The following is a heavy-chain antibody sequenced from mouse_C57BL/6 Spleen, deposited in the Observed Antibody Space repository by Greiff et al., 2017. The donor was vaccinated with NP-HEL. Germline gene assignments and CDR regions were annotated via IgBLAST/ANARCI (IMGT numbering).Heavy chain of an antibody. J-gene: IGHJ2*01. V-gene: IGHV14-2*01. CDR3: ARSEYYYGSPYYFDY. D-gene: IGHD1-1*01. Sequence: EVQLQQSGAELVKPGASVKLSCTASGFNIKDYYMHWVKQRTEQGLEWIGRIDPEDGETKYASKFQGKATITADTSSNTAYLQLSSLTSEDTAVYYCARSEYYYGSPYYFDYWGQGTTLTVSS. CDR2: IDPEDGET. CDR1: GFNIKDYY.